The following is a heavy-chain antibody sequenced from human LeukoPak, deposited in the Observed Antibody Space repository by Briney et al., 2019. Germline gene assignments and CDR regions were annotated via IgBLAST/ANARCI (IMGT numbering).Heavy chain of an antibody. Sequence: SETLSLTCAVYGGSFGGYYWSWIRQPPGKGLEWIGEINHSGSTNYNPSLKSRVTISVDTSKNQFSLKLSSVTAADAAVYYCARDKLGYCSSTSCYWFDPWGQGTLVTVSS. CDR2: INHSGST. CDR1: GGSFGGYY. J-gene: IGHJ5*02. D-gene: IGHD2-2*01. CDR3: ARDKLGYCSSTSCYWFDP. V-gene: IGHV4-34*01.